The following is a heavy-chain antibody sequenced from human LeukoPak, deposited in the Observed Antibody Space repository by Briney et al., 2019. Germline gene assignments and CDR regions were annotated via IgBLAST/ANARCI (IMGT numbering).Heavy chain of an antibody. J-gene: IGHJ4*02. CDR1: GFTFSSYS. CDR2: ISSSDTTI. Sequence: GGSLRLSCAASGFTFSSYSMNWVRQAPGKGLEWLSYISSSDTTIYYADSVKGRFTISRDNAKNSLYLQMNSLRAEDTAVYYCERGASGWSLGYWGQGTLVTVSS. CDR3: ERGASGWSLGY. V-gene: IGHV3-48*04. D-gene: IGHD6-19*01.